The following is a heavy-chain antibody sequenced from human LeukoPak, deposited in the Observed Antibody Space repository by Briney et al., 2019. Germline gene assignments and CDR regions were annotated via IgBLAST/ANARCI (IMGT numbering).Heavy chain of an antibody. J-gene: IGHJ3*02. Sequence: PSETLSLTCTVSGGSISSYYWSWIRQPPGKGLEWIGYIYYSGNTNYNPSLRRRITMSVDTSKNQFSLKLSSVTAADTAVYYCARFRLRWRQDDAFDIWGQGTMVTVSS. CDR3: ARFRLRWRQDDAFDI. V-gene: IGHV4-59*12. CDR1: GGSISSYY. CDR2: IYYSGNT. D-gene: IGHD4-23*01.